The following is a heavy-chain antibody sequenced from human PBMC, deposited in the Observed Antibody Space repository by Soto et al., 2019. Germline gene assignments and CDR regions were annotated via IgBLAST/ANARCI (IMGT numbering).Heavy chain of an antibody. Sequence: GRLQRLSKAAFELNISSLCRRWARQAPGKGLEWVANIKQDGSEKYYVDSVKGRFTISRDNAKNSLYLQMNSLRAEDTAVYYCARDRYSFYDFWSGPLPYYYYGMDVRGQGISVTVPS. CDR2: IKQDGSEK. J-gene: IGHJ6*02. V-gene: IGHV3-7*01. CDR3: ARDRYSFYDFWSGPLPYYYYGMDV. D-gene: IGHD3-3*01. CDR1: ELNISSLC.